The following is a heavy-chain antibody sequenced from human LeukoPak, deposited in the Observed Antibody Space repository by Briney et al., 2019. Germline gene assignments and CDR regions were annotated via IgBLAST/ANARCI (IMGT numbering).Heavy chain of an antibody. Sequence: GGSLRLSCAASGLTFSSYSMNWVRQAPGKGLEWVSSISSSSSYIYYADSVKGRFTISRDNAKNSLYLQVNSPRAEDTAVYYCARTTGENFDYWGQGTLVTVSS. CDR1: GLTFSSYS. V-gene: IGHV3-21*01. CDR3: ARTTGENFDY. D-gene: IGHD7-27*01. J-gene: IGHJ4*02. CDR2: ISSSSSYI.